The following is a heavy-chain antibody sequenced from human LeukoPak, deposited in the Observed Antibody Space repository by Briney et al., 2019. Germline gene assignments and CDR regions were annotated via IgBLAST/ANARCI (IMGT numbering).Heavy chain of an antibody. Sequence: PSETLSLTCAVYGGSFSGYYWSWIRQPPGKGLEWIGEINHSGSTNYNPSLKSRVTISVDTSKNQFSLKLSSVTAADTAVYYCARVGDVGYYSIALVSGSPPADAFDIWGQGTMVTVPS. CDR3: ARVGDVGYYSIALVSGSPPADAFDI. V-gene: IGHV4-34*01. CDR1: GGSFSGYY. D-gene: IGHD2-15*01. J-gene: IGHJ3*02. CDR2: INHSGST.